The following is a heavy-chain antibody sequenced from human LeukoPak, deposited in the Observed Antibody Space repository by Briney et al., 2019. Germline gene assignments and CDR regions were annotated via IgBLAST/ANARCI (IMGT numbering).Heavy chain of an antibody. CDR2: ISSSGSNL. D-gene: IGHD6-13*01. CDR3: ARIAAAGRRGDY. V-gene: IGHV3-48*03. CDR1: GFTFSSYE. Sequence: GGSLTLSCAAYGFTFSSYEMNWVRQAPGRGREWVSYISSSGSNLYYADSVKGRFTISRDNAKNSLYLQMSSLRAEDTAVYYCARIAAAGRRGDYWGQGTLVTVSS. J-gene: IGHJ4*02.